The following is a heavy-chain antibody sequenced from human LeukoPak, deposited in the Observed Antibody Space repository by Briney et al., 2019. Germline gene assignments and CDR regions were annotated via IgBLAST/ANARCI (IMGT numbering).Heavy chain of an antibody. J-gene: IGHJ4*02. CDR1: GFTFSSYA. CDR2: ISGSGGST. Sequence: QSGGSLRLSCAASGFTFSSYAMSWVRQAPGTGLEWVSVISGSGGSTVHADSVKGRFTISRDNSKNTLCLQMNSLRAEDTAVYYCAKDMDVSIYGYNFDYWGQGTLVTVSS. CDR3: AKDMDVSIYGYNFDY. D-gene: IGHD5-24*01. V-gene: IGHV3-23*01.